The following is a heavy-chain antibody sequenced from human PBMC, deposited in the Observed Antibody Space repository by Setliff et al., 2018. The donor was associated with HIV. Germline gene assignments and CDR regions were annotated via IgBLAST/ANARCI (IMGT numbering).Heavy chain of an antibody. D-gene: IGHD3-10*01. CDR3: ARGRLETTDD. V-gene: IGHV4-59*08. CDR1: GVSISAYF. J-gene: IGHJ4*02. CDR2: IDNSGNT. Sequence: PSETLSLTCAVSGVSISAYFWSWIRQSPEKGPEWIGYIDNSGNTNYSPSLKSRITISRDTSKNQFSLKLRSVTAADTAVYYCARGRLETTDDWGQGMLVTVSS.